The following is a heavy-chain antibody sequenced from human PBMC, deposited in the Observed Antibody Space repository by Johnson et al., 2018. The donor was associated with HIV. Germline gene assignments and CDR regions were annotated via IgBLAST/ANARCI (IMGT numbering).Heavy chain of an antibody. CDR3: VREHRADESFDL. V-gene: IGHV3-30*03. CDR2: ISYDGSSK. CDR1: GFTFSSYA. D-gene: IGHD1-14*01. J-gene: IGHJ3*01. Sequence: QVQLVESGGGVVQPGRSLRLSCAASGFTFSSYAMHWVHQAPGKGLEWVSLISYDGSSKYYADSLKGRFTISRDNSKNTLYLQMNSLTAADTAVYYCVREHRADESFDLWGQGTMVTVSS.